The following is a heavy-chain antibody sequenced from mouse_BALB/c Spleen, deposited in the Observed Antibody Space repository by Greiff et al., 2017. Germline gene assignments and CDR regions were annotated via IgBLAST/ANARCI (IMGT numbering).Heavy chain of an antibody. CDR3: AAQLGAMDY. CDR1: GFTFSSYG. Sequence: EVQLVESGGDLVKPGGSLKLSCAASGFTFSSYGMSWVRQTPDKRLEWVATISSGGSYTYYPDSVKGRFTISRDNAKNTLYLQMSSLKSEDTAMYYCAAQLGAMDYWGQGTSVTVSS. V-gene: IGHV5-6*01. J-gene: IGHJ4*01. CDR2: ISSGGSYT. D-gene: IGHD4-1*02.